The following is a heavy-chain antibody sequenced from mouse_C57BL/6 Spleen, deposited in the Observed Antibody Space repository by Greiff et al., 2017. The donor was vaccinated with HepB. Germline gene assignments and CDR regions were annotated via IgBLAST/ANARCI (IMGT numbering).Heavy chain of an antibody. D-gene: IGHD1-1*01. J-gene: IGHJ1*03. CDR3: ARCPQGITTVVRYFDV. V-gene: IGHV1-64*01. Sequence: QVQLQQPGAELVKPGASVKLSCKASGYTFTSYWMHWVKQRPGQGLEWIGMIHPNSGGTNYNEKFKSKATLTVDKSSSTAYMQRSSLTSEDSAVYYGARCPQGITTVVRYFDVWGTGTTVTVSS. CDR1: GYTFTSYW. CDR2: IHPNSGGT.